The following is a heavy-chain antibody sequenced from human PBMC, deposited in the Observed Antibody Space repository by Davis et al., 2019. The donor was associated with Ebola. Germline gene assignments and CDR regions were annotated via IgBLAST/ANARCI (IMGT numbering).Heavy chain of an antibody. V-gene: IGHV4-59*01. Sequence: PSETLSLTCTVSGGSISSYYWSWIPQHPGKGLEWIGYIYYSGSTNYNPSLKSRVTISVDTSKNQFSLKLSSVTAADTAVYYCARGKGLPYYYYGMDVWGQGTTVTVSS. D-gene: IGHD2-15*01. CDR1: GGSISSYY. J-gene: IGHJ6*02. CDR3: ARGKGLPYYYYGMDV. CDR2: IYYSGST.